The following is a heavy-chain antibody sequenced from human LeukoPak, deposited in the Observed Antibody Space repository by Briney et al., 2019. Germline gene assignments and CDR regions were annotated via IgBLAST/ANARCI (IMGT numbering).Heavy chain of an antibody. V-gene: IGHV3-7*03. CDR3: ARDGPYSTSATHPP. J-gene: IGHJ5*02. D-gene: IGHD6-6*01. Sequence: GGSLRLSCAASGFTFSSSWMSWVRQAPGKGLEWVANIKQDGSEKYYVGSVKGRFTISRDNAKNSLYLQMDSLRVEDTAVYYCARDGPYSTSATHPPWGQGTLVTVSS. CDR1: GFTFSSSW. CDR2: IKQDGSEK.